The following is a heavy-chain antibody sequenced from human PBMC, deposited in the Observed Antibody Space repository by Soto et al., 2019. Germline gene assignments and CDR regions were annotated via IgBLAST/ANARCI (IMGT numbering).Heavy chain of an antibody. CDR1: GGSITSHRYY. V-gene: IGHV4-39*01. Sequence: QLRVQESGPGQVKPSATLSLTCTVSGGSITSHRYYWGWVRQPPGKGLEWIGSIYSGGNTYYNPSLRSRVTIIVDTAENQISLNLSSVTATDTAMYYCGSGPSTTWIDNWGLGTQVSVSS. J-gene: IGHJ4*02. CDR3: GSGPSTTWIDN. CDR2: IYSGGNT. D-gene: IGHD2-2*01.